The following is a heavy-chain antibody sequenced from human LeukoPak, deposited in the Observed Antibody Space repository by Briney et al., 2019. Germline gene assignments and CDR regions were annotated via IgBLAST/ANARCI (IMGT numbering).Heavy chain of an antibody. CDR2: INPNTGGT. J-gene: IGHJ3*02. D-gene: IGHD2-2*01. CDR1: GYTFTGYH. CDR3: ASFRSQLTAFDI. V-gene: IGHV1-2*02. Sequence: ASVKVSCKASGYTFTGYHIHWVRQTPGQGLEWMGWINPNTGGTNYAQKFQGRVTMTRDTSISTAYMELSRLRSDDTAVYYCASFRSQLTAFDIWGQGTMVTVSS.